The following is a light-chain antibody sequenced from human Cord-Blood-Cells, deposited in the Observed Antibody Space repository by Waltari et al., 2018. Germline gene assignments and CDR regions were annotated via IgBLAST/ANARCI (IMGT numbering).Light chain of an antibody. CDR2: MAS. CDR3: QQYNSYSHT. V-gene: IGKV1-5*03. J-gene: IGKJ3*01. CDR1: QSIHRW. Sequence: DIQMTQSTSTLSASVGDRVTITCRASQSIHRWLTWYPQKPGKAPKLLIYMASSLESGVPSSFSGSGAGTEFILTISILQPDDFATYYCQQYNSYSHTFGPGTKVDIK.